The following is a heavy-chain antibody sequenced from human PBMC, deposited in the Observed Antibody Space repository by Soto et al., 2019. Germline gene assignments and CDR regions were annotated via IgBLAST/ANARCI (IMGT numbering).Heavy chain of an antibody. J-gene: IGHJ5*02. V-gene: IGHV4-31*03. D-gene: IGHD2-2*01. CDR1: GGSISSGGYY. Sequence: PSETLSLACTVSGGSISSGGYYWSWIRQHPGKGLEWIGYIYYSGSTYYNPSLKSRVTISVDTSKNQFSLKLSSVTAADTAVYYCARTVVPAARYNWFDPWGQGTRVTVS. CDR3: ARTVVPAARYNWFDP. CDR2: IYYSGST.